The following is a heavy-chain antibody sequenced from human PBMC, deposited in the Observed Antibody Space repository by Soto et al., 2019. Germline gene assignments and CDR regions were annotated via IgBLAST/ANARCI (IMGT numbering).Heavy chain of an antibody. CDR2: IYYSGST. Sequence: SETLSLTCTVSGGSISSYYWSWIRQPPGKGLEWIGYIYYSGSTNYNPSLKSRVTISVDTSKNQFSLKLSSVTAADTAVYYCARDSLTSPDPYYDSSGYYRWFDPWGQGTLVTVSS. D-gene: IGHD3-22*01. J-gene: IGHJ5*02. CDR1: GGSISSYY. V-gene: IGHV4-59*01. CDR3: ARDSLTSPDPYYDSSGYYRWFDP.